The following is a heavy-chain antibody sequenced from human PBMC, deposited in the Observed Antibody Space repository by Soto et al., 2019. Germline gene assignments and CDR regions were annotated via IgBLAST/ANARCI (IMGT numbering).Heavy chain of an antibody. D-gene: IGHD3-16*01. V-gene: IGHV3-23*01. CDR2: ISGSGGST. CDR3: AKEYGKGDPKPSGFDY. J-gene: IGHJ4*02. Sequence: EVQLLESGGGLVQPGGSLRLSCTASGFTFSSYAMSWVRQAPGKGLEWVSAISGSGGSTYYADSVKGRFTISRDNSKNTLYLQMNSLRAEDTAVYYCAKEYGKGDPKPSGFDYWGQGTLVTVSS. CDR1: GFTFSSYA.